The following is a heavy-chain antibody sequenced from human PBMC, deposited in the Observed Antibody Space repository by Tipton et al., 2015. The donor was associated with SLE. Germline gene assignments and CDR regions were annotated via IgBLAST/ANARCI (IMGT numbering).Heavy chain of an antibody. CDR2: IYYTGST. Sequence: TLSLTCTVSGGSITNYYWSWIRQPPGKGLEWIGYIYYTGSTNYNPSLKSRVTISVDTSKNRFSLKLNSVTASDTAVYYCARHDTGDNYYDGLDVWGQGTTVIVSS. V-gene: IGHV4-59*01. CDR3: ARHDTGDNYYDGLDV. CDR1: GGSITNYY. J-gene: IGHJ6*02. D-gene: IGHD7-27*01.